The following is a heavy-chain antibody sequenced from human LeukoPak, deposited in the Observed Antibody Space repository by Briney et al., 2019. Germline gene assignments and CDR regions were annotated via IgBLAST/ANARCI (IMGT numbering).Heavy chain of an antibody. J-gene: IGHJ6*03. D-gene: IGHD6-13*01. CDR3: ARGRYSSSWYGYYYYMDV. Sequence: SETLSLTCAVYGGSFSGYYWSWIRQPPGKGLEWIGEINHRGSTNYNPSLKSRVIISVDTSKNQFSLKLSSVTAADTAVYYCARGRYSSSWYGYYYYMDVWGKGTTVTVSS. CDR1: GGSFSGYY. CDR2: INHRGST. V-gene: IGHV4-34*01.